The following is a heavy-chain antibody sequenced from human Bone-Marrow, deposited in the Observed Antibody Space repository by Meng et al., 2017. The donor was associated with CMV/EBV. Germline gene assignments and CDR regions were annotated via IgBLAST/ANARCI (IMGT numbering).Heavy chain of an antibody. V-gene: IGHV3-21*01. CDR1: GFTLSSYS. Sequence: GESLKISCAASGFTLSSYSMNWVRQAPGKGLEWVSSISSSSSYIYYADSVKGRFTISRDNAKNSLYLQMNSLRAEDTAVYYCARGLREVVPAAMAVNWFDPWGQGTLVTVSS. J-gene: IGHJ5*02. D-gene: IGHD2-2*01. CDR2: ISSSSSYI. CDR3: ARGLREVVPAAMAVNWFDP.